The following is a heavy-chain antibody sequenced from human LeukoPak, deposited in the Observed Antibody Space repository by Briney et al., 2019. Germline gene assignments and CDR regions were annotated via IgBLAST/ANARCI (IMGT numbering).Heavy chain of an antibody. CDR1: GFTVSSNY. V-gene: IGHV3-66*01. J-gene: IGHJ5*01. CDR3: ARVAVSGPTGWFDS. Sequence: GGSLRLSCAASGFTVSSNYMSWVRQAPGKGLEWVSVIYSGGSTYYADSVKGRFTISRDNVDNVVYLEMNGLRAEDTATYYCARVAVSGPTGWFDSWGQGTLVIVSS. CDR2: IYSGGST. D-gene: IGHD2-8*02.